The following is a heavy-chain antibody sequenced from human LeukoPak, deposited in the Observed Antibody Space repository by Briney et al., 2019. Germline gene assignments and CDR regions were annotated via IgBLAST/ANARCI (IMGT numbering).Heavy chain of an antibody. Sequence: PGGSLRLSCAASGFTFSSYSMNWVRQAPGKGLEWVSSISGSSSYIYYADSVKGRFTISRDNAKNSLYLQMNSLRAEDTAVYYCARDPGVTTVVTPPDYWGQGTLVTVSS. J-gene: IGHJ4*02. CDR2: ISGSSSYI. V-gene: IGHV3-21*01. D-gene: IGHD4-23*01. CDR1: GFTFSSYS. CDR3: ARDPGVTTVVTPPDY.